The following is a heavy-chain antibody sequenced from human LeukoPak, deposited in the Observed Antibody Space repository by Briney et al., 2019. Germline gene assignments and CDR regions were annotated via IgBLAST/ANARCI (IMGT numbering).Heavy chain of an antibody. Sequence: PGGSLRLSCAASGFSFSDYYMTWIRQAPGKGLDWVSYISNGGDTIYYTDSVKGRFTISRDNAKNSLFLQMNSLRAEDTAMYYCARVRIPGPSRWFDPWGQGTLVTVSS. V-gene: IGHV3-11*04. CDR3: ARVRIPGPSRWFDP. D-gene: IGHD2-15*01. CDR2: ISNGGDTI. J-gene: IGHJ5*02. CDR1: GFSFSDYY.